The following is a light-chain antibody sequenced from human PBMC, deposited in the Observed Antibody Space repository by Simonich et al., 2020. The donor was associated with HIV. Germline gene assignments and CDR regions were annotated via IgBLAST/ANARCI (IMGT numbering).Light chain of an antibody. J-gene: IGKJ2*01. CDR3: LQYNGFFLYT. V-gene: IGKV1-9*01. Sequence: DIQLTQSPSFLSASVGDRVTITCRASQGINNYLAWYQQKPGKAPKLLIYDASTLQSRVPSRFSGSGSGTEFTLTISSLQPEDFATYYCLQYNGFFLYTFGQGTKLESK. CDR1: QGINNY. CDR2: DAS.